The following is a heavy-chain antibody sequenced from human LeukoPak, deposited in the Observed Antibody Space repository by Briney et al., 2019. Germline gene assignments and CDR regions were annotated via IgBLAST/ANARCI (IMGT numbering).Heavy chain of an antibody. V-gene: IGHV3-30*18. Sequence: GGSLRLSCAASGFTFSSYGMHWVRRAPGKALEWVAVISYDGSNKYYADSVKGRFTISRDNSKNALYLQMNSLSAEDTAVYYCAKPRVYSSSWYYFDYWGQGTLVTVSS. CDR1: GFTFSSYG. J-gene: IGHJ4*02. CDR3: AKPRVYSSSWYYFDY. CDR2: ISYDGSNK. D-gene: IGHD6-13*01.